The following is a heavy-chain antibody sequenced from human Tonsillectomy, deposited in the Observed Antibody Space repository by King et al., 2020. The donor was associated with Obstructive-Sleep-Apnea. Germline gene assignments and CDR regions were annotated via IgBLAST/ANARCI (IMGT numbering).Heavy chain of an antibody. CDR1: GFTFSDYY. Sequence: VQLVESGGGLVKPGGSLRLSGAASGFTFSDYYMSWIRQAPGNGLEWVSYISSSGCTITYADSVKGRFTISRDNAKNSLYLQMNNLRAEVTAVYYCARVNRAIDWFDPWGQGTLVTVSS. V-gene: IGHV3-11*01. J-gene: IGHJ5*02. D-gene: IGHD2-2*02. CDR2: ISSSGCTI. CDR3: ARVNRAIDWFDP.